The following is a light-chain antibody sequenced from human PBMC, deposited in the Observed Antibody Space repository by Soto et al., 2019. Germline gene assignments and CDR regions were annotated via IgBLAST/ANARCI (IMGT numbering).Light chain of an antibody. Sequence: EIVLTQSPGTLSLSPGERDTLSCRASQSVSSYYLAWYQQKPGQAPRLLIYAASSRATGIPDRFSGGGSGTDFTLTTSRLEPEDFAVYYCQQCGSSPWTFGQGTKVDIK. CDR2: AAS. V-gene: IGKV3-20*01. J-gene: IGKJ1*01. CDR3: QQCGSSPWT. CDR1: QSVSSYY.